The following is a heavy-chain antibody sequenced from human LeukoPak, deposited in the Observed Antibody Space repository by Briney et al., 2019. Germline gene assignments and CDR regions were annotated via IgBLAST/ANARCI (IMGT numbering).Heavy chain of an antibody. Sequence: ASVKVSCKASGYTFTGYYMHWVRQAPGQGLEWMGWINPNSGGTNYAQKFQGRVTMTRDTSISTAYMELSRLRSDDTAVYYCARDPTIAATDLFDPWGQGTLVTVSS. CDR3: ARDPTIAATDLFDP. D-gene: IGHD6-13*01. V-gene: IGHV1-2*02. J-gene: IGHJ5*02. CDR2: INPNSGGT. CDR1: GYTFTGYY.